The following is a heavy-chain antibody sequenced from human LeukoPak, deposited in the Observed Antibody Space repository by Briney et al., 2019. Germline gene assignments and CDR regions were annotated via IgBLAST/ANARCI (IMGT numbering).Heavy chain of an antibody. D-gene: IGHD6-19*01. Sequence: GGSLRLSCAASGFTFSSYSMNWVRQAPGKGLEWLSSISSSSSYIYYADSVKGRFTISRDNAKNSLYLQMNSLRAEDTAVYYCARSIAVAGKYNFDYWGQGTLVTVSS. J-gene: IGHJ4*02. CDR2: ISSSSSYI. CDR3: ARSIAVAGKYNFDY. V-gene: IGHV3-21*01. CDR1: GFTFSSYS.